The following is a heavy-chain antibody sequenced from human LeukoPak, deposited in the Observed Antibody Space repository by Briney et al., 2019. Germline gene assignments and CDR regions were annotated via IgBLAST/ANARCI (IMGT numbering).Heavy chain of an antibody. CDR2: MNPNSGNT. D-gene: IGHD1-26*01. J-gene: IGHJ4*02. Sequence: LAASVKVSCKASGYTFTSYDINWVRQATGQGLEWMGWMNPNSGNTGYAQKFQGRVTITRNTSISTAYMELSRLRSDDTAVYYCARGAVIPSGDFDYWGQGTLVTVSS. V-gene: IGHV1-8*03. CDR3: ARGAVIPSGDFDY. CDR1: GYTFTSYD.